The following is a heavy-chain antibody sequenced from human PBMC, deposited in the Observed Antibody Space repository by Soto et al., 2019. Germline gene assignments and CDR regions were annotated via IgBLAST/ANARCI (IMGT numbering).Heavy chain of an antibody. CDR1: GVSIGSHDW. V-gene: IGHV4-4*02. CDR2: SHQSGNT. Sequence: QVQLQESGPGLVKPSGTLSLTCAVSGVSIGSHDWWTWVRQPPGKGLEWIGESHQSGNTNYNSSLESRVTISLDKSKNHFSLHLRSVTVADMAVYYCATRDTGRVYWGQGTLVTVSS. D-gene: IGHD5-18*01. J-gene: IGHJ4*02. CDR3: ATRDTGRVY.